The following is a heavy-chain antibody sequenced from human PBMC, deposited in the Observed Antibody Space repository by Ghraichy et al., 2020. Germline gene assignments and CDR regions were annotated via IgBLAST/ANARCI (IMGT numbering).Heavy chain of an antibody. D-gene: IGHD2-21*01. CDR1: GGSISGSSYY. Sequence: SETLSLTCTVSGGSISGSSYYWGWIRQPPGKGLEWIGSIYYGGSTYYNPSLTSRVTISLDTSKNQFSLSLRFLTAADTAVYYCARHWTSYWNPDYFDYWGQGTLVPVSS. CDR2: IYYGGST. CDR3: ARHWTSYWNPDYFDY. J-gene: IGHJ4*02. V-gene: IGHV4-39*01.